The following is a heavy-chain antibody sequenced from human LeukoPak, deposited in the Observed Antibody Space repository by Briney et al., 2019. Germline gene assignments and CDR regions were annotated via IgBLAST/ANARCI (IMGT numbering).Heavy chain of an antibody. Sequence: ASVKVSCKASGYTFTGYYIHWVRLAPGQGLEWMGWINPNSGGTNYAQKFQGRVTMTRDTSISTAYMELSRLRSDDTAVYYCARDRASMAYYYYMDVWGKGTTVTVSS. CDR2: INPNSGGT. J-gene: IGHJ6*03. V-gene: IGHV1-2*02. D-gene: IGHD5-24*01. CDR3: ARDRASMAYYYYMDV. CDR1: GYTFTGYY.